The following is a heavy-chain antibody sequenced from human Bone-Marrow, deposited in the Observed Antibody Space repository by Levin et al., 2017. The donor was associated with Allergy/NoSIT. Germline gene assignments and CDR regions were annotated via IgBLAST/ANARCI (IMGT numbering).Heavy chain of an antibody. J-gene: IGHJ4*02. Sequence: SVKVSCRASGFTFSSQAIHWVRQARGQRPEWMGWIVVGSRNTNYAQNVQDRLTLTRDMSTSTAYLELSSLTSDDTAVYYCAADRLGALDYWGQGALVTVSS. V-gene: IGHV1-58*02. CDR1: GFTFSSQA. CDR2: IVVGSRNT. D-gene: IGHD1-26*01. CDR3: AADRLGALDY.